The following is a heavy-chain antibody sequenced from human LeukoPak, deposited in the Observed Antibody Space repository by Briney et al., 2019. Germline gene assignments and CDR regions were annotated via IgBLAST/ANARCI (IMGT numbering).Heavy chain of an antibody. J-gene: IGHJ5*02. CDR1: GFTFSDSW. V-gene: IGHV3-74*01. D-gene: IGHD4-23*01. CDR2: MYGDMREI. Sequence: PGGSLRLSCEVSGFTFSDSWMHWVRQIPGMGLVWVSRMYGDMREISYADSVKGRFTISRDNAKNTVYLQMHSLRGDDTAVYYCARDLGLRGSTWGQGTLVTVSS. CDR3: ARDLGLRGST.